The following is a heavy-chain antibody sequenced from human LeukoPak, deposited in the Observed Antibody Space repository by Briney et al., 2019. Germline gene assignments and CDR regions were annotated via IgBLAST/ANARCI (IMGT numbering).Heavy chain of an antibody. CDR1: GGSISSSDYH. D-gene: IGHD3-10*01. Sequence: SETLSLTCTVSGGSISSSDYHWGWIRQPPGKGLEWIGSIYYSGSTYYNPSLKSRVTISVDTSKNQFSLKLSSVTAADTAVYYCASGSLGIWFGETPFDYWGQGTLVTVSS. CDR3: ASGSLGIWFGETPFDY. CDR2: IYYSGST. J-gene: IGHJ4*02. V-gene: IGHV4-39*07.